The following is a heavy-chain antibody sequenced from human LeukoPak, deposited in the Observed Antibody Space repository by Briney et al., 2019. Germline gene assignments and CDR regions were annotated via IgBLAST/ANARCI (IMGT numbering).Heavy chain of an antibody. CDR3: ARSGVSGYSSGYYGGGYYYMDV. D-gene: IGHD6-19*01. V-gene: IGHV4-39*01. J-gene: IGHJ6*03. Sequence: PSETLSLTCTDPGGSISSAGYYWVWVRQAPGKGLEWIGSINYSGSTYYNPSLKSRVTAFVDASKNQFSLELRSVTAADTAVYYCARSGVSGYSSGYYGGGYYYMDVWAKGTTVTVSS. CDR1: GGSISSAGYY. CDR2: INYSGST.